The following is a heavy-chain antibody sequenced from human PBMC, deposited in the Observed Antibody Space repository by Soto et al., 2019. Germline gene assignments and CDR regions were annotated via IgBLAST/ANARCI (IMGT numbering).Heavy chain of an antibody. CDR2: IYPGDSDT. J-gene: IGHJ3*02. Sequence: EVQLVQSGAEVKKPGESLKISCKGSGYSFTSYWIGWLRQMPGKGLEWMGIIYPGDSDTRYSPSFQGQVTISADKSISTAYLQWSSLKASDTAMYYCARPGYCSGGSCYEDPSAFDIWGQGTMVTVSS. CDR3: ARPGYCSGGSCYEDPSAFDI. CDR1: GYSFTSYW. D-gene: IGHD2-15*01. V-gene: IGHV5-51*03.